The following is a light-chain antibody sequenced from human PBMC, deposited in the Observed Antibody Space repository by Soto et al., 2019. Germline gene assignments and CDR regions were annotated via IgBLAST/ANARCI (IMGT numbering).Light chain of an antibody. Sequence: DIVMTQSPDSLAVSLGERATINCKSRQSVLYSSNNKNYLAWYQQKPGQPPKLLIYWASTRESGVPDRFSGSGSGADFTLTISRLQPEDVAIYYCQQYSTTPWTFGQGTKVEIK. CDR1: QSVLYSSNNKNY. J-gene: IGKJ1*01. CDR3: QQYSTTPWT. CDR2: WAS. V-gene: IGKV4-1*01.